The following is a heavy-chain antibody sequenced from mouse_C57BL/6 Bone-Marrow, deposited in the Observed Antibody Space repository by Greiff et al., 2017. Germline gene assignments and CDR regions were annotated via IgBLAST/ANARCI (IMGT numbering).Heavy chain of an antibody. CDR2: IHPNSGST. CDR3: ASRGCSGYVSLAY. CDR1: GYTFTSYW. V-gene: IGHV1-64*01. D-gene: IGHD3-2*02. J-gene: IGHJ3*01. Sequence: QVQLQQPGAELVKPGASVKLSCKASGYTFTSYWMHWVKQRPGQGLEWIGMIHPNSGSTNYNEKFKSKATLTVDKSSSTAYMQLSSLTSEDSAVDYCASRGCSGYVSLAYWGQGTLVTVSA.